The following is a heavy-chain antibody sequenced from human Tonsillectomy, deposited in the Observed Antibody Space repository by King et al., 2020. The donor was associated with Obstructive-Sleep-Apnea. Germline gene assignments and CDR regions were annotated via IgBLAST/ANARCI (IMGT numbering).Heavy chain of an antibody. Sequence: VQLVQSGGGVVQPGGSLRLSCVASGFTFSSYGVNWVRQAPGKGLEWVAFIRYDGWGKYYADSVKGRFTISRDHSKNTVYLQMNSLRAEDTAVYYCAKEGTTGTTGSAFDIWGQGTMVTVSS. J-gene: IGHJ3*02. D-gene: IGHD1-1*01. CDR2: IRYDGWGK. CDR1: GFTFSSYG. CDR3: AKEGTTGTTGSAFDI. V-gene: IGHV3-30*02.